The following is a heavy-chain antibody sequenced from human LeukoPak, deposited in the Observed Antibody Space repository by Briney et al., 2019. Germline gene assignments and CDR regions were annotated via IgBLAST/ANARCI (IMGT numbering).Heavy chain of an antibody. CDR3: AKRRSTVTSAWDAFDI. D-gene: IGHD4-17*01. V-gene: IGHV3-23*01. CDR1: GFTFSSYA. Sequence: GGSLRLSCAASGFTFSSYAMTWVRQGPGMGLQRVSALSGSGISTYYADSVKGRFTISRDNSKNTLYLQMNSLRTDDTAVYCCAKRRSTVTSAWDAFDIWGQGTMVTVSS. CDR2: LSGSGIST. J-gene: IGHJ3*02.